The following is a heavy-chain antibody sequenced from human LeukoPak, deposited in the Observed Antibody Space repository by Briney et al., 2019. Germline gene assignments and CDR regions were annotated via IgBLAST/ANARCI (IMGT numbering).Heavy chain of an antibody. V-gene: IGHV3-23*01. D-gene: IGHD3-3*01. Sequence: GGSLRLSCAASGFTFSSYAMSWVRQAPGKGLEWVSAISGSGGTTYYADSVKGRFTISRDNSKNTLYLQMNSLRAEDTAVYYCAKGYDFWSGYYSSYFDYWGQGALVTVSS. CDR1: GFTFSSYA. CDR3: AKGYDFWSGYYSSYFDY. CDR2: ISGSGGTT. J-gene: IGHJ4*02.